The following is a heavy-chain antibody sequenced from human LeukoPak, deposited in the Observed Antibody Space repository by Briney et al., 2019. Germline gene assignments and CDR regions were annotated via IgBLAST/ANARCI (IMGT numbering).Heavy chain of an antibody. CDR2: IIPIFGTA. D-gene: IGHD5-12*01. J-gene: IGHJ3*02. Sequence: SVKVSCKASGGTFSSYAISWVRQAPGQGLEWMGGIIPIFGTASYAQKFQGRVTITADESTSTAYMELSSLRSEDTAMYYCVMNSGYGYSAFDIWGQGTMVTVSS. V-gene: IGHV1-69*13. CDR1: GGTFSSYA. CDR3: VMNSGYGYSAFDI.